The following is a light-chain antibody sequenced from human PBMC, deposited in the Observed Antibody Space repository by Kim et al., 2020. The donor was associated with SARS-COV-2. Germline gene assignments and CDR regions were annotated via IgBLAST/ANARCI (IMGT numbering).Light chain of an antibody. CDR2: VKRSGSY. CDR3: ETWDSNTHRV. J-gene: IGLJ3*02. Sequence: QLVLTQSSSASASLGSSVKLTCTLSSGHSGYSIAWHQQKPGKAPRSLMKVKRSGSYNKGSGFPDRFSGSSSGADRYLTISNLQSEDEADYYCETWDSNTHRVFGGGTKVTVL. V-gene: IGLV4-60*03. CDR1: SGHSGYS.